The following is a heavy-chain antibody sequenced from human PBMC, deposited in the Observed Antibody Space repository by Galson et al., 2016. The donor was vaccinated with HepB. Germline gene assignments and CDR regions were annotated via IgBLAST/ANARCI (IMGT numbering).Heavy chain of an antibody. CDR2: IYPGDSDT. V-gene: IGHV5-51*01. Sequence: QSGAEVKKPGESLRISCKGSGYSFTSYWIGWVRQMPGKGLEWMGIIYPGDSDTRYSPSFQGQVTIAVDKSISTAYLQWSSLKASDTALYYCTRQMSGSYFRAFDFWGQGTMVTVSS. D-gene: IGHD1-26*01. J-gene: IGHJ3*01. CDR3: TRQMSGSYFRAFDF. CDR1: GYSFTSYW.